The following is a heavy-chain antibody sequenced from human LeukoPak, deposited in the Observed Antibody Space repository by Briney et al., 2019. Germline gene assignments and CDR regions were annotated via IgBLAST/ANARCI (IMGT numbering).Heavy chain of an antibody. V-gene: IGHV3-48*03. J-gene: IGHJ4*02. D-gene: IGHD1-26*01. CDR2: ISSSGSTI. Sequence: GGSLRLSCAASGFTFSSYEMNWVRQAPGKGLEWVSYISSSGSTIYYAGSVKGRFTISRDNAKNSLYLQMNSLRAEDTAVYYCARRDRGSYGYWGQGTLVTVSS. CDR1: GFTFSSYE. CDR3: ARRDRGSYGY.